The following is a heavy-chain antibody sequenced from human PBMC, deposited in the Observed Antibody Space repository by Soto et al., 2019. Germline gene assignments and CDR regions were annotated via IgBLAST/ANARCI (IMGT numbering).Heavy chain of an antibody. CDR3: ATDPVVVPAAIKWFDP. V-gene: IGHV1-24*01. CDR2: SDPEDGET. Sequence: GASVKVSFKVSGYTLTELSMHWLRQASGKGLEWMGGSDPEDGETIYAQKFQGRVTMTEDTSTDTAYMELSSLRSEDTAVYYCATDPVVVPAAIKWFDPWGQGTLVTVSS. D-gene: IGHD2-2*02. CDR1: GYTLTELS. J-gene: IGHJ5*02.